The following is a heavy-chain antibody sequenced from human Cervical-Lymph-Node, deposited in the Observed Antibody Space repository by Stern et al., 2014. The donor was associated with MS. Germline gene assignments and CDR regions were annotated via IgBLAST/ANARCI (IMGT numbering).Heavy chain of an antibody. CDR2: ISGSGGNT. J-gene: IGHJ6*02. D-gene: IGHD6-19*01. CDR3: TKGFTVTGTGYGVDV. Sequence: EVHLVESGGGLVQPGGSLRLSCAPSGFTFSNYAMSWIRQAPGKGLEWISSISGSGGNTFYADSVKGRFTIFRDNSKNTLEMQMNSLRAEDSALYYCTKGFTVTGTGYGVDVWGQGTTVTVSS. CDR1: GFTFSNYA. V-gene: IGHV3-23*04.